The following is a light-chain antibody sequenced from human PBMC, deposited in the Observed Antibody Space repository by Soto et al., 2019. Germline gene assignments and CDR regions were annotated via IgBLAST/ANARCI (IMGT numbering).Light chain of an antibody. Sequence: IQMTQSPSSVSAYVWGGVTITGLASQSVSSYLNWYQQKPGEAPKLLMFAAASLQTGVPTRFSGSGSGTHFTLNITNLQPEDFATYYCQQSYSSLWTFGQGTEVDIK. CDR2: AAA. CDR3: QQSYSSLWT. J-gene: IGKJ1*01. CDR1: QSVSSY. V-gene: IGKV1-39*01.